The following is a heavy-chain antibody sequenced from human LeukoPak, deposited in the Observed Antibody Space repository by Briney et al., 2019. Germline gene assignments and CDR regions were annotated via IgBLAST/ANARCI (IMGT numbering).Heavy chain of an antibody. CDR1: GGSISSSSYY. CDR2: IYYSGST. CDR3: ARDTLVEGVTAFDI. D-gene: IGHD3-16*01. V-gene: IGHV4-39*07. J-gene: IGHJ3*02. Sequence: SETLSLTCTVSGGSISSSSYYWGWIRQPPGKGLEWIGSIYYSGSTYYNSSLKSRVTISVDTSKNQFSLKLSSVTAADTAVYYCARDTLVEGVTAFDIWGQGTMVTVSS.